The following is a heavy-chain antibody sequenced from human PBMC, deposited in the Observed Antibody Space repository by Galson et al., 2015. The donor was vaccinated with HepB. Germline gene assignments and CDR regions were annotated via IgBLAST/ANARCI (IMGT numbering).Heavy chain of an antibody. CDR2: IKSKTDGETT. Sequence: SLRLSCAASGFTFSNAWMNWVRQAPGKGLEWVGRIKSKTDGETTDYAAPVKGRFTISRDDSKNTLYLQMNSLKTEDTAVYYCTTGEAYYDSSGYYSDYWGQGTLVTVSS. CDR1: GFTFSNAW. J-gene: IGHJ4*02. CDR3: TTGEAYYDSSGYYSDY. V-gene: IGHV3-15*07. D-gene: IGHD3-22*01.